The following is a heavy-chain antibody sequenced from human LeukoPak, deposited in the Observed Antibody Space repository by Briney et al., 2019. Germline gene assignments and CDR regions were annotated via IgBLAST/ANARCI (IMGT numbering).Heavy chain of an antibody. V-gene: IGHV3-7*03. D-gene: IGHD5-12*01. CDR2: IKEDGSVK. Sequence: GGSLRLSCAVSGFTFSGFWMSWSRQAPGKGLEWVANIKEDGSVKYYVDSVKGRFTISRDNTKNALYLQMNSLRADDTAVYFCARDSTWRLDYWGQGTLITVSS. CDR3: ARDSTWRLDY. CDR1: GFTFSGFW. J-gene: IGHJ4*02.